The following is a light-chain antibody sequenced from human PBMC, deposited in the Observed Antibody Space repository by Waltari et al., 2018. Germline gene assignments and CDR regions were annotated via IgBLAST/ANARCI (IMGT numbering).Light chain of an antibody. J-gene: IGLJ1*01. Sequence: QSALTQPASVSGSPGQSITISCTGTRGDVGGYNYVSWYQQHPGKAPKLMIYDVSKRPSGASNRLCGSKSGNTASLTVSGLQAEDEADYYCCSYAGASTYVFGTGTKVTVL. CDR2: DVS. V-gene: IGLV2-23*02. CDR3: CSYAGASTYV. CDR1: RGDVGGYNY.